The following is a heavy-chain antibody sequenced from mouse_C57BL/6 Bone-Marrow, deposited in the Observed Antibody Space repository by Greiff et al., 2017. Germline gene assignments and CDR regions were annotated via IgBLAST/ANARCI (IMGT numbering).Heavy chain of an antibody. Sequence: EVQRVESGGGLVKPGGSLNLSCAAPGFPFSDYGLHWVRQAPGKGLEWVAYMSSGSSTIYYADTVKGRFPFSRDNAKNTLFLQMTSLRSEDTAMYYCAYYGSSYGYWYFDVWGTGTTVTVSS. J-gene: IGHJ1*03. CDR3: AYYGSSYGYWYFDV. CDR1: GFPFSDYG. D-gene: IGHD1-1*01. V-gene: IGHV5-17*01. CDR2: MSSGSSTI.